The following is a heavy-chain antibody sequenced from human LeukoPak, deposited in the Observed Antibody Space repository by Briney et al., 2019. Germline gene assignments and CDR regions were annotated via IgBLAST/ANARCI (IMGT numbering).Heavy chain of an antibody. J-gene: IGHJ4*02. CDR3: AKRGVVIRVILVGFHKEAYYFDS. CDR2: ISGSGGRT. V-gene: IGHV3-23*01. CDR1: GFTFSSYW. Sequence: SGGSLRLSCAASGFTFSSYWMSWVRQAPGKGLEWVAGISGSGGRTNYADSVKGRFTISRGNPKNTLYLQMNSLRAEDTAVYFCAKRGVVIRVILVGFHKEAYYFDSWGQGALVTVSS. D-gene: IGHD3-22*01.